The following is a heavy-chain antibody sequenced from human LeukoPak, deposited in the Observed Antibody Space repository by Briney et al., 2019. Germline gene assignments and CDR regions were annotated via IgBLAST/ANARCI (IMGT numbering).Heavy chain of an antibody. CDR2: IGGSGYNT. J-gene: IGHJ4*02. V-gene: IGHV3-23*01. Sequence: PGGSLRLSCAASGFTFSNSAMSWVRQAPGKGLEWVASIGGSGYNTYYADSVKGRFTISRDNSKNMLYLQINSLRAEDTALYYRAKDPISYDSSGYLLYWGQGTLVTVSS. D-gene: IGHD3-22*01. CDR1: GFTFSNSA. CDR3: AKDPISYDSSGYLLY.